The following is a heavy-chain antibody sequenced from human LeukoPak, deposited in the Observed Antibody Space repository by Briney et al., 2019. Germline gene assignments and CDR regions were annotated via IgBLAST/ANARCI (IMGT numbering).Heavy chain of an antibody. CDR1: GDSISSSNW. D-gene: IGHD3-22*01. CDR2: VYHSGST. J-gene: IGHJ4*02. V-gene: IGHV4-4*03. Sequence: PETLSLTCAVSGDSISSSNWWSWVRQPPGKGLEWIGEVYHSGSTNYNPSLKSRVTISVDKSKNQFSLKLSSVTAADTAVYYCARDRDSSRTNLDYWGQGTLVTVSS. CDR3: ARDRDSSRTNLDY.